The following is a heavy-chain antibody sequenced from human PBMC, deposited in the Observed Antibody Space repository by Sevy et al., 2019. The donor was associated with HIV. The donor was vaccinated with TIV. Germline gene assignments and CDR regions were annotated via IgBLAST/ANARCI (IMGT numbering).Heavy chain of an antibody. D-gene: IGHD6-19*01. Sequence: GGSLRLSCAASGFTFSSYAMSWVRQAPGKGLEWVSVISDSGGSTYYADSVKGRFTISRDNSKNTLYRQMNSLRAEDTAVYYCAKGRAVAGLFDPWGQGTLFTVSS. CDR1: GFTFSSYA. CDR3: AKGRAVAGLFDP. V-gene: IGHV3-23*01. J-gene: IGHJ5*02. CDR2: ISDSGGST.